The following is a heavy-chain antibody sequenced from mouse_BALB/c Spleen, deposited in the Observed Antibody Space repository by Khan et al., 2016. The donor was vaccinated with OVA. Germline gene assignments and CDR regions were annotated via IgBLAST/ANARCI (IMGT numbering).Heavy chain of an antibody. CDR1: GYTIINYW. V-gene: IGHV1-7*01. Sequence: QVQLKQSGAELAKPGASVKMSCKASGYTIINYWILWVKQRPGQGLEWIGYINPSTGYTEYNQNFKDKATLTADKSSSTAYMQLSSLTSEDSAVYYCARRGLRWDFDYGGQGTTLTVSS. CDR3: ARRGLRWDFDY. J-gene: IGHJ2*01. CDR2: INPSTGYT. D-gene: IGHD1-1*01.